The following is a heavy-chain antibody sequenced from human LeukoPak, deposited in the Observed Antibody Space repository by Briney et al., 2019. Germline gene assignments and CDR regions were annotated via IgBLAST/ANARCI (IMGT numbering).Heavy chain of an antibody. Sequence: GGSLRLSCAASGFTFSSYGMHWVRQAPGKGLEWVAFIRYDGSNKYYVDSVKGRFTISRDNSKNTLYLQMNSLRAEDTAVYYCAGSIAAADDYWGRGTLVTVSS. CDR2: IRYDGSNK. J-gene: IGHJ4*02. D-gene: IGHD6-13*01. CDR1: GFTFSSYG. V-gene: IGHV3-30*02. CDR3: AGSIAAADDY.